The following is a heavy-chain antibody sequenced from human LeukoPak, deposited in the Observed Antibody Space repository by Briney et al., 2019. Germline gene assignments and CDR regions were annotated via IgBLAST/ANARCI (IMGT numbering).Heavy chain of an antibody. CDR3: ARQYVDILTVYHRGELYWYFDL. V-gene: IGHV4-61*02. J-gene: IGHJ2*01. CDR2: VYTSGST. D-gene: IGHD3-9*01. Sequence: SETLSLTCTVSGVSISSGSYYWSWIRQPAGKGLEWIGRVYTSGSTNYNPSLKSRLTISVDTSKNLFSLKLSSVTAADTAVYYCARQYVDILTVYHRGELYWYFDLWGRGTLVTVSS. CDR1: GVSISSGSYY.